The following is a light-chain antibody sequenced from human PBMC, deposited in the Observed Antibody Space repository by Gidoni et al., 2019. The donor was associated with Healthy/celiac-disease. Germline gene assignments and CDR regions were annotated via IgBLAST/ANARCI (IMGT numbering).Light chain of an antibody. CDR1: SLRSYY. CDR3: TSRYSSCNLFYV. Sequence: SELTQDTAVSVALGQTVRIPCQGDSLRSYYASWYQQKPGQAPVLVIYGKNTRPSGIPDLFSCSSSGNTASLTLTVAQAEDAAHYYCTSRYSSCNLFYVFGPGTKVTVL. CDR2: GKN. J-gene: IGLJ1*01. V-gene: IGLV3-19*01.